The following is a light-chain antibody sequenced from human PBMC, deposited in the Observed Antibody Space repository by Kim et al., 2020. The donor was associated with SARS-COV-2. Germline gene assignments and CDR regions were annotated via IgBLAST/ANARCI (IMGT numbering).Light chain of an antibody. CDR1: SLRSYY. CDR2: GKT. V-gene: IGLV3-19*01. Sequence: SSELTQDPAVSVALGQTVRISCQGDSLRSYYATWYQQKPGQSPVLVFYGKTNRPSGIPDRFSGSSSGNTASLTISGAQAEDEADYYCKSRDSRAKVVFGGGTQLTVL. J-gene: IGLJ2*01. CDR3: KSRDSRAKVV.